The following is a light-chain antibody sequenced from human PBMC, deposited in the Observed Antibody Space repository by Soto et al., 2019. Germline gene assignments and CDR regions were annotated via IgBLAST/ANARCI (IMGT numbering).Light chain of an antibody. CDR3: QHYGSSPPIT. V-gene: IGKV3-20*01. CDR2: DAS. Sequence: DIVLTQSPGTLSLSPGERATLCFRAIQSVRGTSLAWYQQKPGQAPRLLIYDASSRATGIPDRFSGGGSGTDFTLTISRLEPEDFAVYYCQHYGSSPPITFGQGTRLEI. J-gene: IGKJ5*01. CDR1: QSVRGTS.